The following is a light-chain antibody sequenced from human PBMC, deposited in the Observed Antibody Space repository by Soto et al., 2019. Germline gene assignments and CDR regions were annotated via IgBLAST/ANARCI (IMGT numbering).Light chain of an antibody. CDR1: QSISSY. J-gene: IGKJ4*01. CDR2: AAS. Sequence: DIQMTQSPSSLSASVGDRVTITCRASQSISSYLNWYQQKPGKAPKLLIYAASSLQSGVPSRFSGSGSGTDFTLTISSLQPEDFATYYCQQSYSTTVLTLGGGTKVDIK. CDR3: QQSYSTTVLT. V-gene: IGKV1-39*01.